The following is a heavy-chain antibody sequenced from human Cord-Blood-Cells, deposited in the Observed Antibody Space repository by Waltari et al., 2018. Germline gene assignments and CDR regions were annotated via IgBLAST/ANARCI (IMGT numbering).Heavy chain of an antibody. CDR1: GFTFSSYS. J-gene: IGHJ3*02. Sequence: EVQLVESGGGVVKPGGYLRLSCAASGFTFSSYSMNWVRQAPGKGLEWVSSISSSSSYIYYADSVKGRFTISRDNAKNSLYLQMNSLRAEDTAVYYCASSLDYDFWSGYYAFDIWGQGTMVTVSS. CDR2: ISSSSSYI. CDR3: ASSLDYDFWSGYYAFDI. D-gene: IGHD3-3*01. V-gene: IGHV3-21*01.